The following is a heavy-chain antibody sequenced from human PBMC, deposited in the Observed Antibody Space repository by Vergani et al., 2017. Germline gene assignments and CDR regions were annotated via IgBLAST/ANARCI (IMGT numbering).Heavy chain of an antibody. Sequence: QVQLVQSGAEVKKPGASVKVSCKASGYTFTSYYMHWVRQAPGQGLEWMGIINPSGGSTSYAQKFQGRVTMTRDTSTSTVYMELSSLRSEDTAVYYCAADPLGRYFDWLLPWGAFDIWGQGTMVTVSS. D-gene: IGHD3-9*01. CDR3: AADPLGRYFDWLLPWGAFDI. V-gene: IGHV1-46*01. J-gene: IGHJ3*02. CDR1: GYTFTSYY. CDR2: INPSGGST.